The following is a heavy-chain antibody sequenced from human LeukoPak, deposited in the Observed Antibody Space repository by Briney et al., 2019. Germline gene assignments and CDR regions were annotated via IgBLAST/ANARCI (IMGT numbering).Heavy chain of an antibody. J-gene: IGHJ5*02. V-gene: IGHV1-2*02. CDR1: GYTFTGYY. Sequence: ASVKVSCKASGYTFTGYYMLWVRQAPGQGLEWMGWINPNSGGTNYAQKFQGRVTMTRDTSISTAYMELSRLRSDDTAVYYCARDFDSSSGNWFDPWGQGTLVTVSS. CDR3: ARDFDSSSGNWFDP. CDR2: INPNSGGT. D-gene: IGHD6-6*01.